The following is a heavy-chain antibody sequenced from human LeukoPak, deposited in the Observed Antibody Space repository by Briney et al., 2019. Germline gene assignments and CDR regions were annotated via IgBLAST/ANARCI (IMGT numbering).Heavy chain of an antibody. CDR3: ARTIAVAGYYYYGMDV. Sequence: GGSLRLSCAASGFTFSSYSINWVRQAPGKGPEWVSSISSSSSSYIYYADSVKGRFTISRDNAKNSLYLQMNSLRAEDTAVYYCARTIAVAGYYYYGMDVWGQGTTVTVSS. D-gene: IGHD6-19*01. J-gene: IGHJ6*02. V-gene: IGHV3-21*01. CDR2: ISSSSSSYI. CDR1: GFTFSSYS.